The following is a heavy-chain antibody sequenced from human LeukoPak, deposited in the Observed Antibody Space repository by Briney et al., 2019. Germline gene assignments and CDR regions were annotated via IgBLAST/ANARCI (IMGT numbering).Heavy chain of an antibody. CDR2: IYYNGST. J-gene: IGHJ4*02. D-gene: IGHD3-22*01. V-gene: IGHV4-59*01. CDR1: GGSISSYY. CDR3: ARVASYYDSSGYSYYFDY. Sequence: PSETLSLTCTVSGGSISSYYWSWIRQPPGKGLEWIGYIYYNGSTNYNPSLKSRVTISVDTSKNQFSLKLNSVTAANTAVYHCARVASYYDSSGYSYYFDYWGQGTLVTVSS.